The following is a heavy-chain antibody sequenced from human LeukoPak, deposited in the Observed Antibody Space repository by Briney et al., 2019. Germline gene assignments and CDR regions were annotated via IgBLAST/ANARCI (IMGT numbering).Heavy chain of an antibody. V-gene: IGHV3-49*04. CDR3: TRSYDFWSASDAFDI. CDR1: GFTFGDYA. J-gene: IGHJ3*02. D-gene: IGHD3-3*01. CDR2: IRSKAYGGTT. Sequence: GRSLRLSCTASGFTFGDYAMSWVRQAPGKGLEWVGFIRSKAYGGTTEYAASVKGRFTISRDDSKSIAYLQMNSLKTEDTAVYYCTRSYDFWSASDAFDIWGQGTMVTVSS.